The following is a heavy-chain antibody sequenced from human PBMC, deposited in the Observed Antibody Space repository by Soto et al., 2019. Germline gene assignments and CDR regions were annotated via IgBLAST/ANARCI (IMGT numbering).Heavy chain of an antibody. CDR2: MNPNSGNT. CDR1: GYTFTSYD. V-gene: IGHV1-8*01. J-gene: IGHJ5*02. CDR3: ARETGYYDILTGYYKADNWFDP. Sequence: ASVKVSCKASGYTFTSYDINWVRQATGQGLEWMGWMNPNSGNTGYAQKFQGRVTMTRNTSISTAYMELSSLRSEDTAVYYCARETGYYDILTGYYKADNWFDPWGQGTLVTVSS. D-gene: IGHD3-9*01.